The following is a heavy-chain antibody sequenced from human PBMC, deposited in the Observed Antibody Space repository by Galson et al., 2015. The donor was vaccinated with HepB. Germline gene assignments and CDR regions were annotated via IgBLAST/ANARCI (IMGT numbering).Heavy chain of an antibody. D-gene: IGHD4-17*01. V-gene: IGHV3-30*02. CDR3: AKESTVTTKNWFDP. J-gene: IGHJ5*02. Sequence: SLRLSCAASGLSFSNYGMHWVRQAPGKGPEWVSFIRYDGTNEYYEDSVKGRFTVSRDNSKNTLYLQMNSLRAEDTAVYYCAKESTVTTKNWFDPWGQGTLVTVSS. CDR2: IRYDGTNE. CDR1: GLSFSNYG.